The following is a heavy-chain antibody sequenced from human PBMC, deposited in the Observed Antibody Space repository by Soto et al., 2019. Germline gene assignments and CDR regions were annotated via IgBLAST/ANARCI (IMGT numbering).Heavy chain of an antibody. V-gene: IGHV3-23*01. Sequence: EVQLLESGGGLVQPGGSLKLSCAASGFTFSSCAMSWVRQAPGKGLEWVSGISSSGGSTYYADSVKGRFTISRDNSKNMLYLQMNNLRAEDTAVYYCAKAQGGSYFDYWGQGTLVTVSS. D-gene: IGHD2-15*01. J-gene: IGHJ4*02. CDR3: AKAQGGSYFDY. CDR2: ISSSGGST. CDR1: GFTFSSCA.